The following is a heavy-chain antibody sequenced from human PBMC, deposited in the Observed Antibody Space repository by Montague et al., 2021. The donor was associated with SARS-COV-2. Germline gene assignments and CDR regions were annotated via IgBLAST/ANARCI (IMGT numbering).Heavy chain of an antibody. CDR3: AHRFAGFFDY. Sequence: PALVTPTQTLTLTCTFSGFSLNTPEVAVGWIRQPPGKALEWLALIYGGDEKRYGPSLQSRLTITRDTSKSQVVLTMTNMDPVDTATYFCAHRFAGFFDYWGQGILVIVSS. CDR2: IYGGDEK. CDR1: GFSLNTPEVA. V-gene: IGHV2-5*05. J-gene: IGHJ4*02.